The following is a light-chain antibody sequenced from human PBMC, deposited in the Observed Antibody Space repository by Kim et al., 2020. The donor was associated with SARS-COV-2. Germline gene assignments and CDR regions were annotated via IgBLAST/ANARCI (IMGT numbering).Light chain of an antibody. Sequence: PGGKVTLTCGSSAVAVTSGHYPHWFQKKPGQAPRILIYDTSNKHSWTPARFSGSLLGGKAALTLSGAQPEDEAEYSCFLTYSGAVVFGGWTQLTVL. CDR2: DTS. CDR1: AVAVTSGHY. J-gene: IGLJ2*01. V-gene: IGLV7-46*01. CDR3: FLTYSGAVV.